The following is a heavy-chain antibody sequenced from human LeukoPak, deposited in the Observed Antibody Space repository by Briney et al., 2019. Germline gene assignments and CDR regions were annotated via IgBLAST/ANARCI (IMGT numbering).Heavy chain of an antibody. CDR2: ISSSGSTI. J-gene: IGHJ5*01. V-gene: IGHV3-48*03. Sequence: GGSLRLSCAASGFTFSSYEMNWVRQAPGKGLEWVSYISSSGSTIYYADSVKGRFSISRDNAKNSLFLQMNSLRAEDTAVYYCARILKGIDSWGQGTLVTVSS. CDR1: GFTFSSYE. CDR3: ARILKGIDS.